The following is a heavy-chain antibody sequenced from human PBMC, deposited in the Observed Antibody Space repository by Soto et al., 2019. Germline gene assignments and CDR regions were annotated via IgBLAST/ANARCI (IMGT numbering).Heavy chain of an antibody. CDR1: GGSISSGDYY. J-gene: IGHJ4*02. V-gene: IGHV4-30-4*01. D-gene: IGHD2-2*01. CDR2: IYYSGST. CDR3: AREYQLLSYFDY. Sequence: PSETLSLTCTVSGGSISSGDYYWSWIRQPPGKGLEWIGYIYYSGSTYYNPSLKSRVTISVDTSKNQFSLKLSSVTAADTAVYYCAREYQLLSYFDYWGQGTLVTVSS.